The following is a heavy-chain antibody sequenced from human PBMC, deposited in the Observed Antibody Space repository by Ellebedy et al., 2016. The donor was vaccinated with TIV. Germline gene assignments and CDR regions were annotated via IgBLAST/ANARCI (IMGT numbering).Heavy chain of an antibody. V-gene: IGHV1-46*04. CDR3: AREEESGTTDY. CDR1: GYTFTSYY. D-gene: IGHD2/OR15-2a*01. Sequence: AASVKVSCKASGYTFTSYYMHWVRQAPGQGLEWMGIINPSGGSTSYAQKLQGRVTMTRDTSTSTVYMELSSLRSEDTAVYYCAREEESGTTDYWGQGTLVTVSS. CDR2: INPSGGST. J-gene: IGHJ4*02.